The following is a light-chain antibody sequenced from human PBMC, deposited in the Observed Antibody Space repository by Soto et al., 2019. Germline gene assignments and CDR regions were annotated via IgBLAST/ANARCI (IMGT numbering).Light chain of an antibody. V-gene: IGKV3D-15*01. J-gene: IGKJ5*01. Sequence: EIVLTQSPGTLSVSPGERATLSCRASESVSSSYLAWYQQKPGQAPRLLIYGASSRATGIPARLSGSGSGTEFTLTISSLQSEDSGVYYCQQYNKWPAEITFGQGTRLEIK. CDR3: QQYNKWPAEIT. CDR2: GAS. CDR1: ESVSSSY.